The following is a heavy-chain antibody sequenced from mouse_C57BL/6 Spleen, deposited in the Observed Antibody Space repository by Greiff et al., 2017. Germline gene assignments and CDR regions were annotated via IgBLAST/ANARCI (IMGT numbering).Heavy chain of an antibody. CDR1: GFTFSDYG. CDR3: ARGGSSGYLYYFDY. J-gene: IGHJ2*01. D-gene: IGHD3-2*02. CDR2: ISSGSSPI. Sequence: EVMLVESGGGLVKPGGSLKLSCAASGFTFSDYGMHWVRQAPEKGLEWVAYISSGSSPIYYADTVKGRFTIFRDNAKNTLFMQMTSLRSGDTAMYYCARGGSSGYLYYFDYWGQGTTLTVSS. V-gene: IGHV5-17*01.